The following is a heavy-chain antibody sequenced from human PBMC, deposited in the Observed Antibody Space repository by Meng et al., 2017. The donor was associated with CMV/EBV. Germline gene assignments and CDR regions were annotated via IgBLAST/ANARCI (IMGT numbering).Heavy chain of an antibody. J-gene: IGHJ5*02. CDR3: ARGIAAAGTSGWWFDP. CDR1: GGTFSSYT. V-gene: IGHV1-69*02. Sequence: SVKVSCKASGGTFSSYTISWVRQAPGQGLEWMGRIIPILGIANYAQKFQGRVTITADKSTSTACMELSSLRSEDTAVYYCARGIAAAGTSGWWFDPWGQGTLVTVSS. D-gene: IGHD6-13*01. CDR2: IIPILGIA.